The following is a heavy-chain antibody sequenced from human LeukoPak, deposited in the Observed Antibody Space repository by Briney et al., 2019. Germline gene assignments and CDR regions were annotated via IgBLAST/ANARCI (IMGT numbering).Heavy chain of an antibody. CDR2: IYYSGST. J-gene: IGHJ3*02. D-gene: IGHD3-22*01. Sequence: PSETLSLTSTVSGGSISSYYWSWIRQPPGKGLEWIGYIYYSGSTNYNPSLKSRVTISVDTSKNQFSLKLSSVTAADTAVYYCAKTYDSSGYSKLPGAFDIWGQGTMVTVSS. V-gene: IGHV4-59*01. CDR3: AKTYDSSGYSKLPGAFDI. CDR1: GGSISSYY.